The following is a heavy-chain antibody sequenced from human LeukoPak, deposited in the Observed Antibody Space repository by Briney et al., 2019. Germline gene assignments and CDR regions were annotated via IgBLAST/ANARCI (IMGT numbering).Heavy chain of an antibody. CDR1: EFTFSNYW. V-gene: IGHV3-7*04. J-gene: IGHJ4*02. D-gene: IGHD6-19*01. CDR2: IKQDGSGE. Sequence: GGSLRLSCVASEFTFSNYWMSWVRQAPGKGLEWVANIKQDGSGEYYVDSVKGRFTISRDNAKTSLFLQMNSLRVEDTAVYFCARGQYTSGWYPDYFDYWGQGTLVTVSS. CDR3: ARGQYTSGWYPDYFDY.